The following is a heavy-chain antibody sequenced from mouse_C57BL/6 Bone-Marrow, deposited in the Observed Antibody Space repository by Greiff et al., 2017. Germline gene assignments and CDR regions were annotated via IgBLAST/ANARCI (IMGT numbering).Heavy chain of an antibody. Sequence: EVKLMESGGDLVKPGGSLKLSCAASGFTFSSYGMSWVRQTPDKRLEWVATISSGGSYTYYPDSVKGRFTISRDNAKNTLYLQMSSLKSEDTAMYYCARHDGDWGFYAMDYWGQGTSVTVSS. V-gene: IGHV5-6*01. J-gene: IGHJ4*01. D-gene: IGHD2-3*01. CDR1: GFTFSSYG. CDR2: ISSGGSYT. CDR3: ARHDGDWGFYAMDY.